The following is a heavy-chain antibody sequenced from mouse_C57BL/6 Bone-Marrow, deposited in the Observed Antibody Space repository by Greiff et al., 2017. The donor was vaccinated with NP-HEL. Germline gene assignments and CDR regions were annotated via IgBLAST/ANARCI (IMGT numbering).Heavy chain of an antibody. CDR3: ARVDYGSSRFEYDMDY. CDR2: IYPGDGDT. D-gene: IGHD1-1*01. Sequence: VQLQESGAELVKPGASVKISCKASGYTFSSYWMNWVKQRPGKGLEWIGQIYPGDGDTKYNGKFKGKATLTADKSSSTAYMQLSRLTSEDSAVFFGARVDYGSSRFEYDMDYGGQGTSVTVSA. V-gene: IGHV1-80*01. J-gene: IGHJ4*01. CDR1: GYTFSSYW.